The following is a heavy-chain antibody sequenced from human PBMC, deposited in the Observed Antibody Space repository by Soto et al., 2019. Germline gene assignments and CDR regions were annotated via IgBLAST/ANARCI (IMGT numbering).Heavy chain of an antibody. CDR2: IIPIFGTA. D-gene: IGHD3-3*01. Sequence: VKLTCKASGGTFRSYSMRWVRQAPGQGLEWMGGIIPIFGTANYAQKFQGRVTITADKSTSTAYMELSSLRSEDTAVYYCARAHWNWGGYYPPIYYYYGLDVWGQGTTVTGSS. V-gene: IGHV1-69*06. CDR1: GGTFRSYS. J-gene: IGHJ6*02. CDR3: ARAHWNWGGYYPPIYYYYGLDV.